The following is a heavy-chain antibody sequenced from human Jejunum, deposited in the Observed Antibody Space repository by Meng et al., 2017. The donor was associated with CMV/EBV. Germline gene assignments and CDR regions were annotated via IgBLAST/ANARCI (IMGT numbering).Heavy chain of an antibody. CDR2: ISSDGSNE. D-gene: IGHD2/OR15-2a*01. CDR1: GFIFSNYG. CDR3: AKGCTTFCYYIDY. Sequence: SGFIFSNYGMHWVRQAPGKGLEWVAIISSDGSNEHYADSVKGRFAISRDNSKNTLYLQLNSLRAEDTAVYYCAKGCTTFCYYIDYWGRGTRVTVSS. J-gene: IGHJ4*02. V-gene: IGHV3-33*06.